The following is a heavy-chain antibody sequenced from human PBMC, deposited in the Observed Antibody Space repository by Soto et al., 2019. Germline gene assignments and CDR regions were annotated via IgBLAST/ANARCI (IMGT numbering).Heavy chain of an antibody. V-gene: IGHV4-34*01. CDR2: INHSGST. D-gene: IGHD3-10*01. J-gene: IGHJ6*02. CDR1: GGSFSGYY. Sequence: XETLSLNCAVYGGSFSGYYWSWIRQPPGKGLEWIGEINHSGSTNYNPSLKSRVTISVDTSKNQFSLKLSSVTAADTAVYYCARWVTLVRGVITYYYYGMEVWGQGTTVTVSS. CDR3: ARWVTLVRGVITYYYYGMEV.